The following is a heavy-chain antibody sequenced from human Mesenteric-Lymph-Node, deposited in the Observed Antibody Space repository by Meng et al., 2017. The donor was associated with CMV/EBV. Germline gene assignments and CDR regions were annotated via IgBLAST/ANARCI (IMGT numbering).Heavy chain of an antibody. V-gene: IGHV3-30*04. Sequence: GESLKISCAASGFTFSSYAMHWVRQAPGKGLEWVAVISYDGSNKYYADSVKGRFTISRDNAKNTLYLQMNSLRAEDTAVYYCARDISNWNSYWGQGTLVTVSS. CDR1: GFTFSSYA. J-gene: IGHJ4*02. CDR3: ARDISNWNSY. CDR2: ISYDGSNK. D-gene: IGHD1-7*01.